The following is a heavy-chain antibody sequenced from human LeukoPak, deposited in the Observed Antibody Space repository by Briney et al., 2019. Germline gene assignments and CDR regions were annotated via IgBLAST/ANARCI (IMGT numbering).Heavy chain of an antibody. CDR1: GFTFSSYT. CDR3: AREKDYDFWSGYRHYYYMDV. D-gene: IGHD3-3*01. J-gene: IGHJ6*03. CDR2: ISSSSSYI. Sequence: GGSLRLSCAASGFTFSSYTMNWVRQAPGKGLEWVSSISSSSSYIYYADSVKGRFTISRDNAKNSLYLQMNSLRAEDTAVYYCAREKDYDFWSGYRHYYYMDVWGKGTTVTVSS. V-gene: IGHV3-21*01.